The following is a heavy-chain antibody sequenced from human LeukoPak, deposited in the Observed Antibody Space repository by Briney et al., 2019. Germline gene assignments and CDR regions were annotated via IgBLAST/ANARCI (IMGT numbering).Heavy chain of an antibody. D-gene: IGHD6-13*01. CDR1: GFTFTSYS. J-gene: IGHJ4*02. V-gene: IGHV3-48*01. Sequence: GGSLRLSCAASGFTFTSYSMNWVRQAPGKGLEWVSYISSSSSTIYYADSVKGRFTISRDNSKNTLYLQMNGLRVEDTAVYYCARVYSSSWYDAFDYWGQGALVTVSS. CDR2: ISSSSSTI. CDR3: ARVYSSSWYDAFDY.